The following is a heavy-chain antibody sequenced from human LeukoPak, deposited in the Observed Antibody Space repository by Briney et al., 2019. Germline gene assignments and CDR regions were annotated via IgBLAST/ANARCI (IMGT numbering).Heavy chain of an antibody. V-gene: IGHV3-23*01. CDR2: ISSGGGST. J-gene: IGHJ4*02. Sequence: PGGSLRLSCAASGFTFSSYGMSWVRQAPGKALEWVSGISSGGGSTHYADSVKGRFTISRDNSKNTLYLEMSSLRAEDTAVYYCAKGPTITMVRGVIISFLGDYWGQGTLVTVSS. CDR1: GFTFSSYG. D-gene: IGHD3-10*01. CDR3: AKGPTITMVRGVIISFLGDY.